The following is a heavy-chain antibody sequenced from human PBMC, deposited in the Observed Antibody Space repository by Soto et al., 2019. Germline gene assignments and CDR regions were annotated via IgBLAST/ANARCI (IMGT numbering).Heavy chain of an antibody. V-gene: IGHV3-33*01. J-gene: IGHJ6*02. Sequence: QPGGSLRLSCAASGFTFSSYGMHWVRQAPGKGLEWVAVIWYDGSNKYYADSVKGRFTISRDNSKNTLYLQMNSLRAEDTAVYYCARDRSYDFWSGYYTSPGGMDVWGQGTTVTVSS. CDR2: IWYDGSNK. D-gene: IGHD3-3*01. CDR1: GFTFSSYG. CDR3: ARDRSYDFWSGYYTSPGGMDV.